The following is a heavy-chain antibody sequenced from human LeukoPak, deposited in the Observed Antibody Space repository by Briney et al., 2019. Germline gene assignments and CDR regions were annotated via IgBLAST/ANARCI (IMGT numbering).Heavy chain of an antibody. CDR1: GFTFSSYA. CDR2: ISGSGGST. Sequence: GGSLRLSCAASGFTFSSYAMSWVRQAPGKGLEWVSAISGSGGSTYYADSVKGQFTISRDNSKNTLYLQMNSLRAEDTAVYYCAKDDRYCSSTSCSLGAFDIWGQGTMVTVSS. J-gene: IGHJ3*02. CDR3: AKDDRYCSSTSCSLGAFDI. D-gene: IGHD2-2*01. V-gene: IGHV3-23*01.